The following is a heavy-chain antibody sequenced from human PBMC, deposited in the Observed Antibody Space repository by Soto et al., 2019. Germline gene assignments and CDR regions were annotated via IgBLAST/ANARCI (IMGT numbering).Heavy chain of an antibody. Sequence: VQLVESGGGLVQPGGSLRLSCAASGFTFSSYSMNWVRQAPGKGLEWVSYISSSSSTIYYADSVKGRFTISRDNAKNSLYLQMNSLRDEDTAVYYCARDIVATRQTYYYYGMDVWGQGTTVTVSS. CDR2: ISSSSSTI. CDR3: ARDIVATRQTYYYYGMDV. CDR1: GFTFSSYS. J-gene: IGHJ6*02. V-gene: IGHV3-48*02. D-gene: IGHD5-12*01.